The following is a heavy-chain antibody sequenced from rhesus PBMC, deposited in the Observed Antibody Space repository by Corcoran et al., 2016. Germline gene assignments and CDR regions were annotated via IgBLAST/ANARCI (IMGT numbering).Heavy chain of an antibody. D-gene: IGHD6-37*01. J-gene: IGHJ5-2*02. V-gene: IGHV4-80*01. Sequence: QVQLQESGPGLVKPLETLSLTCTVSGASIRSYWWRWIRQSPGKRLEWIGEINGDGGGANSNPSLRSRVTISKDVSTNQISLKLTSVTAADTAVYHCARDNHPSGWALDVWDRGVLVTVSS. CDR2: INGDGGGA. CDR1: GASIRSYW. CDR3: ARDNHPSGWALDV.